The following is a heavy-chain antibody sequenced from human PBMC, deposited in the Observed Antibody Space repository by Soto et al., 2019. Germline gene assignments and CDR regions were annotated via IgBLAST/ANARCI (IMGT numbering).Heavy chain of an antibody. CDR3: SRVGASEYFQY. Sequence: ATVRFSWKASGYTFTRSGFRWVRHAPGQGLEWMGWISAYNGDTNYAQKFQGRVTMTTDTSTGTAYMELRSLTSDDTAVYYFSRVGASEYFQYWGLGTPVTVSA. J-gene: IGHJ1*01. CDR1: GYTFTRSG. CDR2: ISAYNGDT. V-gene: IGHV1-18*01.